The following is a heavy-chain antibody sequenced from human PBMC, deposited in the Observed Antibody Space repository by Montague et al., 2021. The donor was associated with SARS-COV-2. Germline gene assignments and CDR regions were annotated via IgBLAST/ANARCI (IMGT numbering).Heavy chain of an antibody. CDR3: ARTLTTVTSDYFDY. V-gene: IGHV3-21*01. Sequence: SLRLSCAASGFTFSSYNMNWARQAPGKGLEWVSSISSSSSYIYYADSVKGRFTISRDNAKNSLYLQMNSLRAEDTAVYYCARTLTTVTSDYFDYWGQGTLVTVFS. D-gene: IGHD4-17*01. CDR1: GFTFSSYN. CDR2: ISSSSSYI. J-gene: IGHJ4*02.